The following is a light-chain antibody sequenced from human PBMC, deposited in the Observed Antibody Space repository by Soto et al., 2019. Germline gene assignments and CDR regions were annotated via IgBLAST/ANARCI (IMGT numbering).Light chain of an antibody. Sequence: DIQMTQSPSSLSASVGDRGTITCQARQGISHCLTWYRQKPGKAPKLLIYDASNLETGVPLKFSGSESGTDFHFPISSLQPEDIAKYYFQQYDNLPYTFGQGTQLEI. CDR1: QGISHC. V-gene: IGKV1-33*01. CDR3: QQYDNLPYT. CDR2: DAS. J-gene: IGKJ2*01.